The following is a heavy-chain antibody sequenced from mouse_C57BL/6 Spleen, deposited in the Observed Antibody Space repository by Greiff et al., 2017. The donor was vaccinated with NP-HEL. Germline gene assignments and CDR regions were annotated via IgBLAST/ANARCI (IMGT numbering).Heavy chain of an antibody. CDR3: AKGATVVATGAMDY. D-gene: IGHD1-1*01. J-gene: IGHJ4*01. V-gene: IGHV2-3*01. CDR1: GFSLTSYG. Sequence: QVQLKESGPGLVAPSQSLSITCTVSGFSLTSYGVSWVRQPPGKGLEWLGVIWGDGSTNYHSALISRLGISKDNYKSQVFLKLNSLRTDDTATYYCAKGATVVATGAMDYWGQGTSVTVSS. CDR2: IWGDGST.